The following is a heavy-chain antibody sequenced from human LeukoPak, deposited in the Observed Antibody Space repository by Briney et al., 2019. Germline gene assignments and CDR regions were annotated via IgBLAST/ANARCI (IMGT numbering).Heavy chain of an antibody. Sequence: GGSLRLSCAASGFTFSSHAMSWVRQAPGKGLEWVSSISTSGSSTYYTDSVEGRFTISRDNSKNTLYLQMNSLRAEDTAVYYCAKDKNVLRFLEWFTYFDYWGQGTLVTVSS. J-gene: IGHJ4*02. V-gene: IGHV3-23*01. D-gene: IGHD3-3*01. CDR1: GFTFSSHA. CDR3: AKDKNVLRFLEWFTYFDY. CDR2: ISTSGSST.